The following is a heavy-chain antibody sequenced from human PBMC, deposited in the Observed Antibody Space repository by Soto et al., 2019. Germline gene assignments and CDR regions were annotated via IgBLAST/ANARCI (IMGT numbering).Heavy chain of an antibody. CDR1: GFTFSSYA. J-gene: IGHJ4*02. CDR2: ISGSGGST. D-gene: IGHD5-18*01. Sequence: GGSLRLSCVASGFTFSSYAMSWVRQAPGKGLEWVSAISGSGGSTYYADSVKGRFTISRDNSKNTLYLQMNSLRAEDTAVYYCAKEEIQLWLFRNFDYWGQGTLVTVSS. V-gene: IGHV3-23*01. CDR3: AKEEIQLWLFRNFDY.